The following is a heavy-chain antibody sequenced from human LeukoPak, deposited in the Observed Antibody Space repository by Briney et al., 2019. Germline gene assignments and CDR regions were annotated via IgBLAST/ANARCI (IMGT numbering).Heavy chain of an antibody. Sequence: GASVKVSCKASGYTFTSYDINWVRQATGQGLEWMGWMNPNSGNTGYAQKFQGRVTMTRNTSISTAYMELRSLRSDDTAVYYCARDHVWGTGWVDSWGQGTLVTVSS. CDR1: GYTFTSYD. J-gene: IGHJ4*02. V-gene: IGHV1-8*01. D-gene: IGHD3-16*01. CDR2: MNPNSGNT. CDR3: ARDHVWGTGWVDS.